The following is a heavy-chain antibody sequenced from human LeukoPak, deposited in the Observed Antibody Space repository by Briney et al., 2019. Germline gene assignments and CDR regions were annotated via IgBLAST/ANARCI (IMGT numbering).Heavy chain of an antibody. CDR3: AKDGSWSCTD. V-gene: IGHV3-30*02. CDR1: GFTFSSSA. D-gene: IGHD2-8*02. CDR2: IAHHGNNK. J-gene: IGHJ1*01. Sequence: GGSLRLSCGASGFTFSSSAIHWVRQGPGKRLEWVAYIAHHGNNKYYADSVKGRFTISRDNSKGSLYLQMNSLRADDTAVYYCAKDGSWSCTDWGQGTLVRVSS.